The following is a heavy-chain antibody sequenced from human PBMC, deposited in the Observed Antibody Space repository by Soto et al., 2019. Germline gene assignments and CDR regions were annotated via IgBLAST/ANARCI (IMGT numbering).Heavy chain of an antibody. Sequence: ASVKVSCKASGYTFTSYAMHWVRQAPGQRLEWMGWINAGNGNTKYSQKFRGRVTITRDTSASTAYMELSSLRSEDTAVYYCARQNGDYYYYYGMDVWGQGTTVTVS. J-gene: IGHJ6*02. D-gene: IGHD4-17*01. CDR1: GYTFTSYA. V-gene: IGHV1-3*01. CDR2: INAGNGNT. CDR3: ARQNGDYYYYYGMDV.